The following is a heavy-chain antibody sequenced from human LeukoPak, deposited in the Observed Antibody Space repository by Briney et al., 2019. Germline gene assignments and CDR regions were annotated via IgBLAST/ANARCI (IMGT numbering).Heavy chain of an antibody. CDR3: ASDYGGNSRWAFDI. Sequence: SETLSLTCTVSGGSISSYYWSWIRQPPGKGLEWIGYIYYSGSTNYNSSLKSRVTISVDTSKNQFSLKLSSVTAADTAVYYCASDYGGNSRWAFDIWGQGTMVTVSS. CDR1: GGSISSYY. V-gene: IGHV4-59*01. CDR2: IYYSGST. D-gene: IGHD4-23*01. J-gene: IGHJ3*02.